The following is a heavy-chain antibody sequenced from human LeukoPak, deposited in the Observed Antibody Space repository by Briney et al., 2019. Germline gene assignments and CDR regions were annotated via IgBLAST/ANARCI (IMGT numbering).Heavy chain of an antibody. CDR1: GGSISSSTYY. CDR2: IFYTGST. V-gene: IGHV4-39*01. D-gene: IGHD6-13*01. CDR3: ARLGPGYSSTWSNDAFAI. J-gene: IGHJ3*02. Sequence: PSETLSLTCTVSGGSISSSTYYWGWIRQPPGKGLEWIGNIFYTGSTYYHPSLKSRVTISVDTSKNQYSLKLSSVTAAGTAVYYCARLGPGYSSTWSNDAFAIWGQGTVVTVSS.